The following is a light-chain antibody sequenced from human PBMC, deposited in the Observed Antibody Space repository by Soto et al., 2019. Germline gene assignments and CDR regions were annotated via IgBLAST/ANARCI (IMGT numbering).Light chain of an antibody. CDR2: AAS. J-gene: IGKJ1*01. CDR1: QSISSY. V-gene: IGKV1-39*01. CDR3: QQSYSTPRT. Sequence: DIQMTQSPSSLSASVGDRVTITCRASQSISSYLNWYQQKPGKAPTLLIYAASSLQSGVPSRFSGSGSGTDFTLTISSLQPEDFATYDCQQSYSTPRTFGQGTKVEIK.